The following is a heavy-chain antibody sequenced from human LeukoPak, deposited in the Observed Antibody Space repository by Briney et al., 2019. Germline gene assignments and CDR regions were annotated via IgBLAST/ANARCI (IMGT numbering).Heavy chain of an antibody. V-gene: IGHV4-4*02. CDR1: GGSISSSNW. CDR2: IYYSGST. Sequence: PSGTLSLTCAVSGGSISSSNWWSWVRQPPGKGLEWIGSIYYSGSTYYNPSLKSRVTISVDRSKNQFSLKLSSVTAADTAVYYCARGNTAMALPDAFDIWGQGTMVTVSS. J-gene: IGHJ3*02. CDR3: ARGNTAMALPDAFDI. D-gene: IGHD5-18*01.